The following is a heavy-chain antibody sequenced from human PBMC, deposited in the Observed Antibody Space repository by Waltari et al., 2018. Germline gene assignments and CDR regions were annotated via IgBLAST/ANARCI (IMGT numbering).Heavy chain of an antibody. V-gene: IGHV3-30*01. D-gene: IGHD3-22*01. J-gene: IGHJ2*01. CDR1: GFTFSYCG. Sequence: QVKMAESGGEVLQHGTTLSLSCADSGFTFSYCGLHWARQAPGKGTEWVAAMSSDGRTKYYGDSVKVRFTISRDNSRNTLYLQMNTLRLEDTAVYSCARDDDTSGRNWYFGLWGRGTLVTVSS. CDR2: MSSDGRTK. CDR3: ARDDDTSGRNWYFGL.